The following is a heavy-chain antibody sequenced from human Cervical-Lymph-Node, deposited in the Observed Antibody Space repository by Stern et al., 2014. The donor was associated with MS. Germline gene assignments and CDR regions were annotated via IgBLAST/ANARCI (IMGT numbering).Heavy chain of an antibody. CDR1: GGTFSSYA. V-gene: IGHV1-69*01. D-gene: IGHD6-6*01. J-gene: IGHJ6*01. CDR2: IIPIFGTP. CDR3: ASEVPSRGFISARPYYYGLGV. Sequence: QVQLVQSGTEVKKPGSSVKVSCKASGGTFSSYAISWVRQAPGQGLEWMGGIIPIFGTPNYPQKFQGRGTISADESTRTAFMDLSSLGSDDTAIYYCASEVPSRGFISARPYYYGLGVWGQGTTVIVSS.